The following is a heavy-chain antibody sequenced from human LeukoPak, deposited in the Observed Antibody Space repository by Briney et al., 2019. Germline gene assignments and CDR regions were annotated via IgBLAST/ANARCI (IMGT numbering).Heavy chain of an antibody. V-gene: IGHV3-11*04. CDR1: GFTFSDYY. CDR3: AILRGYSLRGFDY. Sequence: GGSLRLSCAASGFTFSDYYMSWIRQAPGKGLEWVSYISSSGYTIYYADSVKGRFTISRDNAKNTLYLQMNSLRAEDTAVYYCAILRGYSLRGFDYWGQGTLVTVSS. CDR2: ISSSGYTI. J-gene: IGHJ4*02. D-gene: IGHD5-18*01.